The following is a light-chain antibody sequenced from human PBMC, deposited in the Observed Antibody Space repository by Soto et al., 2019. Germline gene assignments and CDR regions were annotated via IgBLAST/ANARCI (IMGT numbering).Light chain of an antibody. CDR3: QSFDNSLSGPYV. CDR1: SSNIGAGYD. Sequence: QSVLTQPPSGCGAPGQRGTISCTGSSSNIGAGYDLHWYQQLPGTAPKLLIYVNSNRPSGFPDRFSGSKSGTSASLAITGLQPEDEADYYCQSFDNSLSGPYVFGTGTKVTVL. CDR2: VNS. V-gene: IGLV1-40*01. J-gene: IGLJ1*01.